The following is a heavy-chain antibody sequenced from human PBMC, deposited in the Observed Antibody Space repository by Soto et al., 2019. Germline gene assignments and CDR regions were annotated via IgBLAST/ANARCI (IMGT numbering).Heavy chain of an antibody. CDR3: ARDHYGDYSNWFDP. V-gene: IGHV1-69*08. J-gene: IGHJ5*02. D-gene: IGHD4-17*01. Sequence: QVQLVQSGAAVKKPGSSVKVSCKASGGTFSSYTISWVRQAPGQGPEWLGRIIPVLGIANYAQKVQGRVTITADKSTSTAYMELSSLRSEDTAVYYCARDHYGDYSNWFDPWGQGTLVTVSS. CDR2: IIPVLGIA. CDR1: GGTFSSYT.